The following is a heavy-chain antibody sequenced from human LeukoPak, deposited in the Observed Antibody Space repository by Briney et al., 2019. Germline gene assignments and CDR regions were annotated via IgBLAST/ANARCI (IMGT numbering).Heavy chain of an antibody. CDR3: ARGLYYYDSSGYYYDDFDI. CDR2: INPNSGGT. CDR1: GYTFTGYY. Sequence: GASVKVSCKASGYTFTGYYMHWVRQAPGQGLEWMGWINPNSGGTNYAQKFQGRVTMTRDTSISTAYMELSRLRSDDTAVYYCARGLYYYDSSGYYYDDFDIWGQGTMVTVSS. D-gene: IGHD3-22*01. V-gene: IGHV1-2*02. J-gene: IGHJ3*02.